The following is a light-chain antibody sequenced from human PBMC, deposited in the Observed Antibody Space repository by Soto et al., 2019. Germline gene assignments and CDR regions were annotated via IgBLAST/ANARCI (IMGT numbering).Light chain of an antibody. J-gene: IGLJ2*01. CDR2: GNS. V-gene: IGLV1-40*01. Sequence: QSVLTQPPSVSGAXXQRVTXXCTGSSSNIGAGYDVHWYQQLPGTAPKLLIYGNSNRPSGVPDRFSGSKSGTSASLAITGLQAEDEADYYCQSYDSSLSLFGGGTKLTVL. CDR3: QSYDSSLSL. CDR1: SSNIGAGYD.